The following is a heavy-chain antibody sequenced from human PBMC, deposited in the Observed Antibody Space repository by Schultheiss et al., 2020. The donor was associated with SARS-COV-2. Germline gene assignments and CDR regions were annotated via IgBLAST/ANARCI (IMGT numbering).Heavy chain of an antibody. CDR2: IYTSGST. J-gene: IGHJ2*01. V-gene: IGHV4-4*07. CDR1: GGSISSYY. CDR3: ARRGYDSSGYYPDWYFDL. Sequence: SETLSLTCTVSGGSISSYYWSWIRQPAGKGLEWIGRIYTSGSTNYNPSLKSRVTMSVDTSKNQFSLKLSSVTAADTAVYYCARRGYDSSGYYPDWYFDLWGRGTLVTVSS. D-gene: IGHD3-22*01.